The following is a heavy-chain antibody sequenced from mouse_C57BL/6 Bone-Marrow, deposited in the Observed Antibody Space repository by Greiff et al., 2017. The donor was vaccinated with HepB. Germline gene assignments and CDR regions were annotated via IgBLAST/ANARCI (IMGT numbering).Heavy chain of an antibody. CDR1: GYAFSSSW. V-gene: IGHV1-82*01. Sequence: QVQLQQSGPELVKPGASVKISCKASGYAFSSSWMNWVKQRPGKGLEWIGRIYPGDGDTNYNGKFKGKATLTADKSSSTAYMQLSSLTSEDSAVYFCANLLWLRRAWFAYWGQGTLVTVSA. CDR3: ANLLWLRRAWFAY. CDR2: IYPGDGDT. J-gene: IGHJ3*01. D-gene: IGHD2-2*01.